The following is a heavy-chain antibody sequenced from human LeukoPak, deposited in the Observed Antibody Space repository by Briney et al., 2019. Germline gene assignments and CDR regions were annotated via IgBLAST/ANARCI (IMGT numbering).Heavy chain of an antibody. CDR1: GYTFTGYY. V-gene: IGHV1-46*01. D-gene: IGHD2-2*01. CDR3: ARGAYQEFDF. Sequence: ASVKVSCKASGYTFTGYYMHWVRQAPGQGLEWMGMINPRDGTTRTLEKFQGRVSMTRDTSTSTLYMGLSSLRSEDTATYFCARGAYQEFDFWGQGTLVTVSS. J-gene: IGHJ4*02. CDR2: INPRDGTT.